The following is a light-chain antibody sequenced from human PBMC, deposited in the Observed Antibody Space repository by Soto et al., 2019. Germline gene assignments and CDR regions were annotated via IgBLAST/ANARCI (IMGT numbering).Light chain of an antibody. Sequence: MTQSPATLSLSPGERATLSCRASQSVTSNYLSWYQQKPGQAPRLLIYGASTRATDIPARFSGSGSGTDFTLTISSLQPEDFAVYYCQQDYNLPITFGQGTRLEIK. CDR3: QQDYNLPIT. J-gene: IGKJ5*01. CDR1: QSVTSNY. CDR2: GAS. V-gene: IGKV3D-7*01.